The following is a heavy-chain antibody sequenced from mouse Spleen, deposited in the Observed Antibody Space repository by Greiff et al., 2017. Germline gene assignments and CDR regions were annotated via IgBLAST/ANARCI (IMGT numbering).Heavy chain of an antibody. V-gene: IGHV1-19*01. CDR2: INPYNGGT. J-gene: IGHJ2*01. CDR3: ARDDDGYSYYFDY. Sequence: VQLQQSGPVLVKPGASVKMSCKASGYTFTDYYMNWVKQSHGKSLEWIGVINPYNGGTSYNQKFKGKATLTVDKSSSTAYMELNSLTSEDSAVYYCARDDDGYSYYFDYWGQGTTLTVSS. CDR1: GYTFTDYY. D-gene: IGHD2-3*01.